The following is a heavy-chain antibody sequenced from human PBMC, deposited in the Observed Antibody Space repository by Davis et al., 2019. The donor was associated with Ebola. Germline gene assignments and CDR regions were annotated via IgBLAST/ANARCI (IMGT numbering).Heavy chain of an antibody. Sequence: SETLSLTCAVYGGSFSGYYWSWIRQPPGKGLEWIGEINHSGSTNYNPSLKSRVTISVDTSKNQFSLKLSSVTAADTAVYYCARVAAMVWFDPWGQGTLVTVSS. D-gene: IGHD5-18*01. J-gene: IGHJ5*02. CDR2: INHSGST. CDR1: GGSFSGYY. CDR3: ARVAAMVWFDP. V-gene: IGHV4-34*01.